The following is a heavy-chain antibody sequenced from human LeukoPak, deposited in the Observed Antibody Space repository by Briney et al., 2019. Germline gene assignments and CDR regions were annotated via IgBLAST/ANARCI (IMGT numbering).Heavy chain of an antibody. D-gene: IGHD2-2*02. CDR3: TRRQYTTSPLDP. Sequence: PGGSLRLSCAASGFTVSSNYMSWIRQPPGKGLEWIGSIYYSGSTYYNPSLKSRVTISLDTSKNQFSLKLTSVTAADTAFYYCTRRQYTTSPLDPWGQGTLVTVSS. J-gene: IGHJ5*02. CDR2: IYYSGST. CDR1: GFTVSSNY. V-gene: IGHV4-39*07.